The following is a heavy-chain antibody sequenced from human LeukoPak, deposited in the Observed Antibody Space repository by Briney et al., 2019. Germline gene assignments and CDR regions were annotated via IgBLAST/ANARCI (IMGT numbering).Heavy chain of an antibody. D-gene: IGHD3-22*01. V-gene: IGHV3-74*01. CDR2: VKSDGTAT. Sequence: GGSLRLSCAASGFTFSSHLMHWVRQAQGTGLVWVSSVKSDGTATNYADSVKGRFTISRDNAKNTLYLQMNSLRVEDTAVYYCARTYYYYDSSGSDYWGQGTLVTVSS. CDR3: ARTYYYYDSSGSDY. CDR1: GFTFSSHL. J-gene: IGHJ4*02.